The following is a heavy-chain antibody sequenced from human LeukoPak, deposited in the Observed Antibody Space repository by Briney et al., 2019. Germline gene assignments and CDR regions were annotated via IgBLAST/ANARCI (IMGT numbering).Heavy chain of an antibody. J-gene: IGHJ4*02. CDR2: IYYSGST. CDR1: GGSISSGGYY. D-gene: IGHD6-13*01. V-gene: IGHV4-31*03. CDR3: ARAAGPLAAPDF. Sequence: IPSQTLSLTCTVSGGSISSGGYYWSWIRQHPGKGLEWIGYIYYSGSTFYNPSLKSRVTISVDTSKNQFSLKLSSVTAADTAVYYCARAAGPLAAPDFWGQGTPVTVSS.